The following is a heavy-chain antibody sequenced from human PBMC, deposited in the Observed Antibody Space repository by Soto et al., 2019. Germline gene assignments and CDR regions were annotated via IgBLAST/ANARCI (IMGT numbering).Heavy chain of an antibody. V-gene: IGHV4-30-4*01. CDR1: GGFISNGDYH. D-gene: IGHD5-12*01. Sequence: SETLSLTCTVSGGFISNGDYHWSWIRQPPGKGLEWIGYTYPSGSTYYNASLRSRVTISIDASKNQFSLKLNSVTAADTAVYYCAREGGYDSPHGCWGQGTLVTISS. J-gene: IGHJ4*02. CDR2: TYPSGST. CDR3: AREGGYDSPHGC.